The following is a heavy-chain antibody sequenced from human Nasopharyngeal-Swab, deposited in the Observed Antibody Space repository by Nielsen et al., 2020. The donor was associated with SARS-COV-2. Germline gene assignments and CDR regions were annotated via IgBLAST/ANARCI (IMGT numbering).Heavy chain of an antibody. D-gene: IGHD5-24*01. CDR2: LSVYNGGT. CDR1: GYTYTGYY. J-gene: IGHJ4*02. V-gene: IGHV1-2*06. CDR3: ATPTDGYNFFHF. Sequence: ASVKVSCKTSGYTYTGYYVHWVRQAPGQGLEWVGRLSVYNGGTDYAQKFQGRVTMTRDTSINTAFMEMRSLRSDDTAVYYCATPTDGYNFFHFWGQGAHVTVSS.